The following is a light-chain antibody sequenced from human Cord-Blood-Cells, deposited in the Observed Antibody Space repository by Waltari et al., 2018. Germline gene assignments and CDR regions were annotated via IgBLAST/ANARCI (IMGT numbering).Light chain of an antibody. Sequence: DIQMTQSPSSLSASVGDRVTITCLASQSISSYLNWYKQKPGKAPKLRIYAASSLQSGVPSRFSGSRSGTDFTLTISSLQPEDFATYYCQQSYSTPPFTFGPGTKVDIK. CDR2: AAS. V-gene: IGKV1-39*01. CDR1: QSISSY. CDR3: QQSYSTPPFT. J-gene: IGKJ3*01.